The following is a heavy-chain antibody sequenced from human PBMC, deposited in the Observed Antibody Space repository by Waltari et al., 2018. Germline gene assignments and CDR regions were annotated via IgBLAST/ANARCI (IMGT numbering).Heavy chain of an antibody. Sequence: QVQLQASGPGLVKPSETLSLTCTVSGGSISRYYWRWIRQPPGKGLEWIGYIYYSGITNYNPSLKSRVTISVDTSKNQFSLKLSSVTAADTAVYYWAREPGIAAAGSYYYYYMDVWGKGTTVTVSS. J-gene: IGHJ6*03. CDR3: AREPGIAAAGSYYYYYMDV. CDR2: IYYSGIT. CDR1: GGSISRYY. V-gene: IGHV4-59*01. D-gene: IGHD6-13*01.